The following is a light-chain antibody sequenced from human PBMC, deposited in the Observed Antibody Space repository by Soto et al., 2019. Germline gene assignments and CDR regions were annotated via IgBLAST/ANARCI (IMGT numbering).Light chain of an antibody. Sequence: DIEMTQSPSSLSASVGDRVTITCQARQSITTYLNWYRQKPGKAPKLLIYAASSLQSGVPSRFSDSGSETEFTLSISSLHPEDFATYFCQQIYSASLTFGGATKVEMK. CDR1: QSITTY. CDR2: AAS. V-gene: IGKV1-39*01. CDR3: QQIYSASLT. J-gene: IGKJ4*01.